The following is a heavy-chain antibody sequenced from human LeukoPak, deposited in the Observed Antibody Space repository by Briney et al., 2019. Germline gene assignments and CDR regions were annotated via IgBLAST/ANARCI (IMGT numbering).Heavy chain of an antibody. CDR2: MYSSGST. V-gene: IGHV4-4*07. CDR1: GGSINSYY. J-gene: IGHJ4*02. Sequence: SETLSLTCTVSGGSINSYYWTWIRQSAGKGLEWIGRMYSSGSTNHNPSLKSRVSMSVDTSKNQFSVKLTSVTAADTAVYYCARGGKATVVTMWGQGILVTVSS. CDR3: ARGGKATVVTM. D-gene: IGHD4-23*01.